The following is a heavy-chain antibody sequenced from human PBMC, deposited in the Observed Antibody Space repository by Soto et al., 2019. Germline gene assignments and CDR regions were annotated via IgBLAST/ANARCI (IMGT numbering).Heavy chain of an antibody. D-gene: IGHD3-16*01. CDR3: AAGTLGAVWAPLDH. Sequence: QVHLQESGPRLVKPSETLSLTCDVSGGSFGDNYWTWMRHFPGKGLEWIGYISYSGSTNYNPSLKSRVSIAVDASTAQFSLPLTSVTAADTALYYCAAGTLGAVWAPLDHWGQGILVTVSS. J-gene: IGHJ4*02. CDR1: GGSFGDNY. V-gene: IGHV4-59*03. CDR2: ISYSGST.